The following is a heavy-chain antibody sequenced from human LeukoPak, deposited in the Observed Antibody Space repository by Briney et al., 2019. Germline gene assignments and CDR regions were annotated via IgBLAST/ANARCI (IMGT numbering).Heavy chain of an antibody. D-gene: IGHD1-26*01. CDR2: ISGSGAST. V-gene: IGHV3-23*01. Sequence: GGSLRLSCLTSGFTLSTNAMSWVRQAPGKGLEWISGISGSGASTYYADPVKGRFTISRDDSRNTLYLQMNSLRGDDTAVYYCAKDVGKWESLHFFDYWGQGTLVTVSS. CDR1: GFTLSTNA. CDR3: AKDVGKWESLHFFDY. J-gene: IGHJ4*02.